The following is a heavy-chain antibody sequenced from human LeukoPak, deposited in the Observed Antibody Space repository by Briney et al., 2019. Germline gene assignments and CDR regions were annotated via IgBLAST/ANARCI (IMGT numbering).Heavy chain of an antibody. CDR3: ANQCFGELGLNCFDP. D-gene: IGHD3-10*01. CDR2: ISGSGGST. V-gene: IGHV3-23*01. J-gene: IGHJ5*02. Sequence: GGSLRLSCAASGFTLSSYAMSWVRQAPGKGLEWVSPISGSGGSTYYADSVTGRFTISRDNSKNTLYLQMNSLRAEDTAVYYCANQCFGELGLNCFDPWGQGTLVTVSS. CDR1: GFTLSSYA.